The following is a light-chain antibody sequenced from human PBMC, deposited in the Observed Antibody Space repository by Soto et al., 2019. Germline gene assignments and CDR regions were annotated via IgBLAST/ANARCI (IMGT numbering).Light chain of an antibody. V-gene: IGKV4-1*01. CDR2: WAS. CDR1: QSVLYSYNNMNY. Sequence: DTVMIQSPDSLAVSLGERATIHCKSSQSVLYSYNNMNYLPWYQQKPGQPPKLLIYWASTRESGVPDRLSGSGSGTDFSLTISSLQAEDVATYYCQQYLTTPFTFGQGTKLEI. CDR3: QQYLTTPFT. J-gene: IGKJ2*01.